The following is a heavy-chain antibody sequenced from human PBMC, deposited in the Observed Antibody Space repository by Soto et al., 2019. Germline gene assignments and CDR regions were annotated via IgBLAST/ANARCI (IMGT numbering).Heavy chain of an antibody. V-gene: IGHV4-34*01. D-gene: IGHD3-22*01. J-gene: IGHJ4*02. CDR3: ASVRLYYYDSSGPEYYFDY. CDR2: INHSGST. CDR1: GGSFSGYY. Sequence: SETLSLTCAVYGGSFSGYYWSWIRQPPGKGLEWIGEINHSGSTNYNPSLKSRVTISVDTSKNQFSLKLSSVTAADTAVYYCASVRLYYYDSSGPEYYFDYWGQGTLVTVSS.